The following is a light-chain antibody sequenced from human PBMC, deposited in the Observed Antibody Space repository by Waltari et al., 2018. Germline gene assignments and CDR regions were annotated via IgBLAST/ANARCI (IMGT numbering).Light chain of an antibody. CDR1: SSPVGGYNY. V-gene: IGLV2-11*01. CDR2: DVS. CDR3: CSYAGSYSWV. J-gene: IGLJ3*02. Sequence: QSALTQPRSVSGSPGQSVTLSCTGTSSPVGGYNYVSWYQQHPGKAPTLLIYDVSQRPSGVPDRFSGSKSGNTASLTISGLQAEDEADYYCCSYAGSYSWVFGGGTKLTVL.